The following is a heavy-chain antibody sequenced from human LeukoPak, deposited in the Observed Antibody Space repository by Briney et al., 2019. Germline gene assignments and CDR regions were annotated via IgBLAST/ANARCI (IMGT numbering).Heavy chain of an antibody. CDR3: ARAGLRSGYYSFDY. Sequence: GGSLRLSCAASGFTFSSYAMSWVRQAPGKGLVWVSRINTDGSSTSYADSVKGRFTISRDNAKNTLYLQMNSLRAEDTAVYYCARAGLRSGYYSFDYWGQGTLVTVSS. D-gene: IGHD3-3*01. CDR2: INTDGSST. V-gene: IGHV3-74*01. J-gene: IGHJ4*02. CDR1: GFTFSSYA.